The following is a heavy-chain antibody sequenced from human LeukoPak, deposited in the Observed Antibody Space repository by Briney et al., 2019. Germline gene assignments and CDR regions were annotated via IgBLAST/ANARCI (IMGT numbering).Heavy chain of an antibody. D-gene: IGHD1-26*01. CDR3: AREERQRLYFDY. Sequence: SETLSLTCIVSGVSISSDDYYWSWIRQPVGKGLEWIGRIYTNVGTNYNPSLQSRVTISLDSSKNQVSLKLTSVTAADTAVYYCAREERQRLYFDYWGQGALVTVSS. V-gene: IGHV4-61*02. CDR1: GVSISSDDYY. CDR2: IYTNVGT. J-gene: IGHJ4*02.